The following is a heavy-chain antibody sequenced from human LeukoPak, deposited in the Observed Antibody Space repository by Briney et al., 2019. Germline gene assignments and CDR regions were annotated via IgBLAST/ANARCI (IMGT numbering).Heavy chain of an antibody. Sequence: GRSLRLSCAASGFTFSSYGMHWVRQAPGKGLEWVAVIWYDGSNKYYAESVKGRFTISRDNSKNTLYLQMNSLRAEDTAVYYCARADGDYYYYYGMDVWGQGTTVTVSS. CDR2: IWYDGSNK. V-gene: IGHV3-33*01. CDR3: ARADGDYYYYYGMDV. D-gene: IGHD4-17*01. J-gene: IGHJ6*02. CDR1: GFTFSSYG.